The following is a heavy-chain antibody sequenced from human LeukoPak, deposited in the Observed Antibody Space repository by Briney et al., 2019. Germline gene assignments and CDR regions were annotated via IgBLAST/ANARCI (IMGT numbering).Heavy chain of an antibody. V-gene: IGHV1-69*04. CDR1: GYTFTSYY. Sequence: SVKVSCKASGYTFTSYYVHWVRQAPGQGLEWMGRIIPILGIANYAQKFQGRVTITADKSTSTTYMELSSLRSEDTAVYYCARALSTIDYWGQGTLVTVSS. D-gene: IGHD5-24*01. CDR2: IIPILGIA. J-gene: IGHJ4*02. CDR3: ARALSTIDY.